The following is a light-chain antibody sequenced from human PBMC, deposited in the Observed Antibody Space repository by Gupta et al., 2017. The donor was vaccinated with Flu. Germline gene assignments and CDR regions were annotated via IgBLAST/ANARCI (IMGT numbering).Light chain of an antibody. Sequence: SITSSCTGTSGDVGAYNYVSWYQQHPGKVPKLIIYGVSNRPSGVSYRFSGSKSGNTASLTISGLQAEDEGDYYCISYTTSATYVFGTGTEVAVL. J-gene: IGLJ1*01. V-gene: IGLV2-14*01. CDR2: GVS. CDR1: SGDVGAYNY. CDR3: ISYTTSATYV.